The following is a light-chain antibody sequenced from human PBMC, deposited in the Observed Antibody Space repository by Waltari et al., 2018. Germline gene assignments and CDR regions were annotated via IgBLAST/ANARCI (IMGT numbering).Light chain of an antibody. V-gene: IGKV3-15*01. J-gene: IGKJ2*01. Sequence: EILIAQTPATLSVSPRERATLSCTASQSVSTTLAWYQQKPGQAPRLLIYGASTRATGIPVRFSGSGSGTEFTLTISSLQSADFAIYYCQQFDNWSFGQGTKLEIK. CDR2: GAS. CDR3: QQFDNWS. CDR1: QSVSTT.